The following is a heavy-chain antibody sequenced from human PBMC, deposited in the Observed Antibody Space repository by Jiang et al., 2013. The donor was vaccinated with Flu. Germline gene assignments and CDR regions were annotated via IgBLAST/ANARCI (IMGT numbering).Heavy chain of an antibody. CDR2: VDPEDGET. D-gene: IGHD6-13*01. CDR1: GYTFTDYY. CDR3: ARDTSGYGSSWYTH. V-gene: IGHV1-69-2*01. J-gene: IGHJ4*02. Sequence: EVKKPGATVKISCKASGYTFTDYYIHWVQQAPGKGLEWMGLVDPEDGETNYAQKFQGRVTITADESTTTAYMELYSLRSEDTAVYYCARDTSGYGSSWYTHWGQGTLVTVSS.